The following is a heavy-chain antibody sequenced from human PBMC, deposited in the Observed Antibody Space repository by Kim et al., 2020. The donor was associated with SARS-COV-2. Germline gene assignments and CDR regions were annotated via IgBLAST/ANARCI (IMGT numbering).Heavy chain of an antibody. V-gene: IGHV3-7*01. CDR3: VRRSAPLGTLQLYPTFLKFYL. Sequence: GGSLRLSCEASGFPFSHYWMIWVRQAPGKGLEWVASIREDESEKYYADSVEGRFSVSRDNAKNSLYLQMNSLRVDDTAIYSCVRRSAPLGTLQLYPTFLKFYLWGRGTLFSVSA. CDR1: GFPFSHYW. J-gene: IGHJ2*01. D-gene: IGHD7-27*01. CDR2: IREDESEK.